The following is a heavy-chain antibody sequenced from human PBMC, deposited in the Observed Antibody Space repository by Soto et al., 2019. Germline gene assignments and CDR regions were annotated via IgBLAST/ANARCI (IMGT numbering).Heavy chain of an antibody. Sequence: SETLSLTCTVSGVSISSGDHYWSWIRQPPGKGLEWIGYIYYSGSTYYNPSLKSRVSISVDTSKNQFSLKLSSATAADTAVYYCASTMVRGVIITFFDYWGQGTLVTVSS. D-gene: IGHD3-10*01. J-gene: IGHJ4*02. CDR3: ASTMVRGVIITFFDY. CDR2: IYYSGST. CDR1: GVSISSGDHY. V-gene: IGHV4-30-4*01.